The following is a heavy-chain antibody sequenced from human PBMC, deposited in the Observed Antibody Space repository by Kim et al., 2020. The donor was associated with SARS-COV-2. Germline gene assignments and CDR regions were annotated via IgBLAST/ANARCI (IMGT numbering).Heavy chain of an antibody. CDR3: AKDYGGSYYVFDY. J-gene: IGHJ4*02. V-gene: IGHV3-30*02. D-gene: IGHD1-26*01. Sequence: YADSVKGRVTISRDNSKNTLYLQMNSLRAEDTAVYYCAKDYGGSYYVFDYWGQGTLVTVSS.